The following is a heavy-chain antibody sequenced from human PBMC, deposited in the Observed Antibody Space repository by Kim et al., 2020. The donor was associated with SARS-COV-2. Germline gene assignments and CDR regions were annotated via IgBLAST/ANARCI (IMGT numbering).Heavy chain of an antibody. J-gene: IGHJ5*01. CDR3: ARDRARSITVFGVALTNW. CDR1: GGSFSGYY. V-gene: IGHV4-34*01. D-gene: IGHD3-3*01. Sequence: SETLSLTCAVYGGSFSGYYWSWIRQPPGKGLEWIGEINHSGSTNYNPSLKSRVTISVDTSKNQFSLKLSSVTAADTAVYYCARDRARSITVFGVALTNW. CDR2: INHSGST.